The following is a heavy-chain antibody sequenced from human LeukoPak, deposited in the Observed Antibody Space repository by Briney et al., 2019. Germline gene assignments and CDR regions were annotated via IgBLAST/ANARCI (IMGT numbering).Heavy chain of an antibody. CDR3: TRDEAAATN. V-gene: IGHV3-7*01. D-gene: IGHD6-13*01. CDR1: GFTFSSYW. J-gene: IGHJ4*02. CDR2: IRQDGHEK. Sequence: GGSLRLSCAGSGFTFSSYWMSWIRQAPGKGPEWVANIRQDGHEKHYVDSVKGRFTISRDNAKSSLYLQMNSLRAEDTAVHYCTRDEAAATNWGQGTLVTVSS.